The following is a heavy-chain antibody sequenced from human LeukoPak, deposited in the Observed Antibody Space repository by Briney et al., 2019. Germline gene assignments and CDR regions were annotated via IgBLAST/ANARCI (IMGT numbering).Heavy chain of an antibody. J-gene: IGHJ6*03. Sequence: GGSLRLSCAASGFTVSSNYMSWVRQAPGKGLEWVSAISGSGGSTYYADSVKGRFTISRDNSKNTLYLQMNSLRAEDTAVYYCAKWAGTITPAYYYYYMDVWGKGTTVTISS. CDR2: ISGSGGST. V-gene: IGHV3-23*01. CDR1: GFTVSSNY. CDR3: AKWAGTITPAYYYYYMDV. D-gene: IGHD3-16*01.